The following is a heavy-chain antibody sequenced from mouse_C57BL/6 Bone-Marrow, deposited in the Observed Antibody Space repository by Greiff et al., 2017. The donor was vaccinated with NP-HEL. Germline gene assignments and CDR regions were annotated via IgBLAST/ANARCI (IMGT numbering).Heavy chain of an antibody. CDR1: GYTFTSYW. Sequence: QVQLQQPGAELVMPGASVKLSCKASGYTFTSYWMHWVKQRPGQGLEWIGEIDPSDSYTKYNQKFKGKSTLTVDKSSSTAYMQLSSLTSEDSAVYYCARRRQLRLFFDYWGQGTTLTVSS. D-gene: IGHD3-2*02. V-gene: IGHV1-69*01. CDR3: ARRRQLRLFFDY. CDR2: IDPSDSYT. J-gene: IGHJ2*01.